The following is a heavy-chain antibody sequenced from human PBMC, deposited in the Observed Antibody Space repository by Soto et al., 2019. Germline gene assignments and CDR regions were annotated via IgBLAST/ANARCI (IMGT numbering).Heavy chain of an antibody. V-gene: IGHV3-23*01. CDR3: AKSPPYGSGSQTGRPRAKTNFDY. CDR2: ISGSGGST. Sequence: PGGSLRLSCAASGFTFSSYAMSWVRQAPGKGLEWVSAISGSGGSTYYADSVKGRFTISRDNSKNTLYLQMNSLRAEDTAVYYCAKSPPYGSGSQTGRPRAKTNFDYWGQGTLVTVSS. CDR1: GFTFSSYA. D-gene: IGHD3-10*01. J-gene: IGHJ4*02.